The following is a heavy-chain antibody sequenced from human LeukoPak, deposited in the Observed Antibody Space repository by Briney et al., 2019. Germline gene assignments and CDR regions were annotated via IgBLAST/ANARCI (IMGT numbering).Heavy chain of an antibody. V-gene: IGHV4-59*01. CDR1: GGSMTSYY. Sequence: KPSETLSLTCTVSGGSMTSYYWSWIRQPPGKGLEWLGYIYYSGSTNYYPSLTSRVTISVDTSKKQFSLKLSSVTAADTAVYYCARVADTAMDAFDIWGQGTMVTVSS. CDR3: ARVADTAMDAFDI. CDR2: IYYSGST. J-gene: IGHJ3*02. D-gene: IGHD5-18*01.